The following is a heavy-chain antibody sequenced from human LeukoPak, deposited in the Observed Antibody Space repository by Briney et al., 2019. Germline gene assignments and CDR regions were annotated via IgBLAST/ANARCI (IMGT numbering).Heavy chain of an antibody. J-gene: IGHJ4*02. CDR3: AKRSDYGGNWNYFDY. D-gene: IGHD4-23*01. Sequence: GGSLRLSCVASGFTFSSYGMSWVRQAPGKGLEWVSATSASGASTYYADSVKGRFTISRDNSKNTLYLHMSSLRAEDTAVYYCAKRSDYGGNWNYFDYWGQGTLVTVSS. CDR2: TSASGAST. CDR1: GFTFSSYG. V-gene: IGHV3-23*01.